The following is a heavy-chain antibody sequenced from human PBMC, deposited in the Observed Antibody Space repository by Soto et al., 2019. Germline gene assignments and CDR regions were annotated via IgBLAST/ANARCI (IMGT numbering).Heavy chain of an antibody. CDR2: ISGSGGST. V-gene: IGHV3-23*01. D-gene: IGHD2-2*02. CDR1: GFTFSSYA. Sequence: PGGSLRLSCAASGFTFSSYAMSWVRQAPGKGLEWVSAISGSGGSTYYADSVKGRFTISRDNSKNTLYLQMNSLRAEDTAVYYCAKRGYCSSTSCYNDYYYGMDVWGQGTTVTVSS. CDR3: AKRGYCSSTSCYNDYYYGMDV. J-gene: IGHJ6*02.